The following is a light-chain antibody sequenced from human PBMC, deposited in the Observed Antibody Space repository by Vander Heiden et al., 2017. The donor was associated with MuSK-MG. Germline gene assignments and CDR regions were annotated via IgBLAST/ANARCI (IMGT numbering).Light chain of an antibody. Sequence: DIQMTQSPSSLSASVGDRVTITCRASQSVAKYLNWYQHKPGKAPKLLNYGVSSLQSGVPSRFSGSGSGTDFILTISNLQPEDFATYYCQQSYSTLLTFGGGTKVEI. CDR1: QSVAKY. CDR3: QQSYSTLLT. CDR2: GVS. V-gene: IGKV1-39*01. J-gene: IGKJ4*01.